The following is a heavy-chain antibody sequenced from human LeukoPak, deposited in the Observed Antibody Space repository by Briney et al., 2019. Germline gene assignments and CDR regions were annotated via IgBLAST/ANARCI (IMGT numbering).Heavy chain of an antibody. D-gene: IGHD3-3*01. CDR3: ATTRGVLRFLEWLPDAFDI. J-gene: IGHJ3*02. CDR1: GYTLTELS. CDR2: FDPEDGET. V-gene: IGHV1-24*01. Sequence: ASVKVSCKVSGYTLTELSMHWVRQAPGKGLEWMGGFDPEDGETIYAQKFQGRVTMTEDTSTDTAYMELSSLRSEDTAVYCCATTRGVLRFLEWLPDAFDIWGQGTMVTVSS.